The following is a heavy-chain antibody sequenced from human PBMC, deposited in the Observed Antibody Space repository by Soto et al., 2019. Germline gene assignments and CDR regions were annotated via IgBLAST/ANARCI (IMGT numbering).Heavy chain of an antibody. D-gene: IGHD1-26*01. J-gene: IGHJ4*02. Sequence: PGGSLRLSCAASGFTFSSYGMHWVRQAPGKGLEWVAVISYDGSNKYYADSVKGRFTISRDNSKNTLYLQMNSLRAEDTAVYYCAKGLGIVGATSSYWGQGTLVTVSS. V-gene: IGHV3-30*18. CDR3: AKGLGIVGATSSY. CDR2: ISYDGSNK. CDR1: GFTFSSYG.